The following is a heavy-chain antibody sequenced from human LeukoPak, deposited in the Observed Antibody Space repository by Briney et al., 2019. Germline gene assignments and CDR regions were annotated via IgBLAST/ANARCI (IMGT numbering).Heavy chain of an antibody. CDR1: GFTFSSYW. J-gene: IGHJ6*04. V-gene: IGHV3-74*03. CDR3: AELGITMIGGV. CDR2: INSDGSST. D-gene: IGHD3-10*02. Sequence: GGSLRLSCAASGFTFSSYWMHWVRQAPGKGLVWVSRINSDGSSTTYADSVKGRFTISRDNAKNSLYLQMNSLRAEDTAVYYCAELGITMIGGVWGKGTTVTISS.